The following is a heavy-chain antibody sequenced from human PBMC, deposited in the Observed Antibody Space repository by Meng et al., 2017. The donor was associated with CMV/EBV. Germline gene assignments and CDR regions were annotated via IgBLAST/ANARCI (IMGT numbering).Heavy chain of an antibody. Sequence: GESLEISCAASGFTFSNAWMSWVRPAPGKGLEWVGRIKSKTDGGTTDYAAPVKGRFTISRDDSKNTLYLQMNSLKTEDTAVYYCTTREGTTVTTAWYFDLWGRGTLVTVSS. CDR1: GFTFSNAW. CDR2: IKSKTDGGTT. D-gene: IGHD4-11*01. V-gene: IGHV3-15*01. J-gene: IGHJ2*01. CDR3: TTREGTTVTTAWYFDL.